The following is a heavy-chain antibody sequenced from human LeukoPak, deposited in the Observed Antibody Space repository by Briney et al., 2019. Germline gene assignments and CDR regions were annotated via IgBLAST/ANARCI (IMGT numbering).Heavy chain of an antibody. Sequence: GESLKISCNGSGYIFTSYWIGWVRQMPGKGLEWMGIIYPGDSDTRYSPSFQGQVTISADKSISTAYLQWSSLKASDTAMYYCARRDSRGWPPNAFDIWGQGTMVPVSS. CDR1: GYIFTSYW. CDR2: IYPGDSDT. J-gene: IGHJ3*02. D-gene: IGHD6-19*01. CDR3: ARRDSRGWPPNAFDI. V-gene: IGHV5-51*01.